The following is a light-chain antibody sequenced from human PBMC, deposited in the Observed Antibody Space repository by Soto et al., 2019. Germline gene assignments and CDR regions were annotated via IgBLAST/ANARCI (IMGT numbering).Light chain of an antibody. CDR3: SSYTSSSTLVV. J-gene: IGLJ2*01. CDR2: DVN. Sequence: QSVLTQPASVSGFPGQSITISCTGTSSDVGGYNYVSWYQQHPGKAPKLMIYDVNNRPSGVSNRFSGSKSGNTASLTISGLQAEDEADYYCSSYTSSSTLVVFGGGTKVTVL. V-gene: IGLV2-14*01. CDR1: SSDVGGYNY.